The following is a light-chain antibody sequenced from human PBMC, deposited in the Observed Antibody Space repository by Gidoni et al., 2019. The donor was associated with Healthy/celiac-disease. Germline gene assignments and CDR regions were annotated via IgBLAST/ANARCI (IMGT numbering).Light chain of an antibody. CDR1: SSDAGSYNL. Sequence: QSALTQPASVSGSPGQSITISCTGTSSDAGSYNLVSWYQQHPGKAPKLMIYEVSKRPSGVSNRFSGSKSGNTASLTISGLQAEDEADYYCCSYAGSSRMFGGGTKLTVL. V-gene: IGLV2-23*02. J-gene: IGLJ3*02. CDR3: CSYAGSSRM. CDR2: EVS.